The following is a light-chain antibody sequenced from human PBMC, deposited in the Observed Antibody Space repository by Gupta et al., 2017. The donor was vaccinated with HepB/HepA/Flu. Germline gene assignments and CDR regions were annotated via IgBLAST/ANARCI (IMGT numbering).Light chain of an antibody. V-gene: IGLV1-51*01. J-gene: IGLJ2*01. CDR3: GTWDSSLSAEV. Sequence: QSVLPQPPSVSAAPGQKVTISRSGSSSNIGNNYVSWYQQLPGTAPKLLIYDNNKRPSGIPDRFSGAKSGTSATLGITGLQTGDEADYYCGTWDSSLSAEVFGGGTKLTVL. CDR1: SSNIGNNY. CDR2: DNN.